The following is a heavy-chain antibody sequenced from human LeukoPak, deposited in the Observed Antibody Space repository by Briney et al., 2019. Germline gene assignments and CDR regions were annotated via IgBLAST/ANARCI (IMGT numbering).Heavy chain of an antibody. Sequence: GGSLRLSCAASGFTFNSYSMNWVRQAPGKGLEWVSYISSSSGTIYYADSVKGRFTISRDNAKNSLYLQMNSLRPEDTAVYYCARISDTVTTPFDYWGRGTLVTVSS. D-gene: IGHD4-17*01. V-gene: IGHV3-48*01. J-gene: IGHJ4*02. CDR2: ISSSSGTI. CDR3: ARISDTVTTPFDY. CDR1: GFTFNSYS.